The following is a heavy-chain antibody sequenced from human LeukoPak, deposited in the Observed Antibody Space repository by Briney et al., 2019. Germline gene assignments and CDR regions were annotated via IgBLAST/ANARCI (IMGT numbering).Heavy chain of an antibody. D-gene: IGHD3-22*01. CDR2: ISAYNGNT. J-gene: IGHJ4*02. Sequence: AAVKVSCKASGYTFTSYGISWVRQAPGQGREWMGWISAYNGNTNYAQKPQRRVTMTTDTSTSTAYMELRSLRSDDTAVYYCAREGGYDSSGYYPSYFDYWGQGTLVSVSS. V-gene: IGHV1-18*01. CDR1: GYTFTSYG. CDR3: AREGGYDSSGYYPSYFDY.